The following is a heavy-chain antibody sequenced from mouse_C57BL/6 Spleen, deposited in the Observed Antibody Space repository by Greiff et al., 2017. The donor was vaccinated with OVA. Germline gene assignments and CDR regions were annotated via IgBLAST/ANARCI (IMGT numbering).Heavy chain of an antibody. J-gene: IGHJ2*01. D-gene: IGHD2-1*01. CDR2: IYPGDGDT. V-gene: IGHV1-82*01. CDR1: GYAFSSSW. CDR3: ASSVYYGNY. Sequence: LVESGPELVKPGASVKISCKASGYAFSSSWMNWVKQRPGKGLEWIGRIYPGDGDTNYNGKFKGKATLTADKSSSTAYMQLSSLTSEDSAVYFCASSVYYGNYWGQGTTLTVSS.